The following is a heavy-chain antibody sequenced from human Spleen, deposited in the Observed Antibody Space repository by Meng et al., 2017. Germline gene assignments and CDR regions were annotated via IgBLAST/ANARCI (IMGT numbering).Heavy chain of an antibody. V-gene: IGHV4-39*07. D-gene: IGHD5-18*01. CDR2: IYYSGTT. CDR3: AREGSYGYFD. J-gene: IGHJ4*02. Sequence: WFRQSPGKGLEWIGSIYYSGTTYYNPSLKSRVTISVDTSKNQFSLKLTSVTAADTAVYYCAREGSYGYFDWGQGTQVTVSS.